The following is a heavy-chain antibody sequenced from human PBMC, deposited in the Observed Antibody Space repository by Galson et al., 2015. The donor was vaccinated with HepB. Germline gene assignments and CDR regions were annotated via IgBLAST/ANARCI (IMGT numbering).Heavy chain of an antibody. Sequence: SLRLSCAASRFTFSSYWMSWVRQTPGKGLEWVANIKPDGSGKYYMDFVKGRFTISRDNAKNLLYLQMISLRAEDTAVYYCVSGVFGLVTPFDNWGQGTLVTVSA. CDR2: IKPDGSGK. V-gene: IGHV3-7*01. CDR1: RFTFSSYW. D-gene: IGHD3/OR15-3a*01. J-gene: IGHJ4*02. CDR3: VSGVFGLVTPFDN.